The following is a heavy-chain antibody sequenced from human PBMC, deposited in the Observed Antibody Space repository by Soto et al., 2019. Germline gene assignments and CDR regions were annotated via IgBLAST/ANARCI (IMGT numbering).Heavy chain of an antibody. J-gene: IGHJ4*02. CDR3: AKGHYSSSWDPSVDY. Sequence: PGGSLRLSCAASGFTFSSYAMSRVRQAPGKGLEWVSAISGSGGSTYYADSVKGRFTISRDNSKNTLYLQMNSLRAEDTAVYYCAKGHYSSSWDPSVDYWGQGALVTGSS. V-gene: IGHV3-23*01. D-gene: IGHD6-13*01. CDR1: GFTFSSYA. CDR2: ISGSGGST.